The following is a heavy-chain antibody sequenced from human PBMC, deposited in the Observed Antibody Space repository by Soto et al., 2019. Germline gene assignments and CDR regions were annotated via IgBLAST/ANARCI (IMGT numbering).Heavy chain of an antibody. J-gene: IGHJ5*02. CDR1: GGSISSGGYS. V-gene: IGHV4-30-2*01. D-gene: IGHD3-3*01. Sequence: QLQLQESGSGLVKPSQTLSLTCAVSGGSISSGGYSWSWIRQPPGKGLEWIGYIYHSGSTYYNPSLKSRVTISVEPCKNQFSLKMSSVSAADTAVYYCARAAGDFGSGYYSWVDPWGQGTLVTVSS. CDR2: IYHSGST. CDR3: ARAAGDFGSGYYSWVDP.